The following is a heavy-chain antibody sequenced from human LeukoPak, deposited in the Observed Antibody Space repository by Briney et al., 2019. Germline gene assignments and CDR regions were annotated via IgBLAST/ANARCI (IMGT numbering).Heavy chain of an antibody. V-gene: IGHV3-7*01. J-gene: IGHJ5*02. CDR3: ARDVDCSSTSCYSNWFDP. CDR2: IKQDGSEK. D-gene: IGHD2-2*01. Sequence: GGSLRLSCVAYGFTFSYYWMTWVRQAPGKGLEWVANIKQDGSEKYYVDSVKGRFTISRDNAKNSLYLQMNSLRAEDTAVYYCARDVDCSSTSCYSNWFDPWGQGTLVTVSS. CDR1: GFTFSYYW.